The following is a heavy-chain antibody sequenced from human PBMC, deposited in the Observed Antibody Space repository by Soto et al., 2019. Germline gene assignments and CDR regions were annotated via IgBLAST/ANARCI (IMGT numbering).Heavy chain of an antibody. CDR2: IDHSGST. J-gene: IGHJ4*02. V-gene: IGHV4-34*01. D-gene: IGHD3-22*01. CDR3: VCDSSGYYPNY. Sequence: PSETLSLTCAVYGGPFSGYYWSWIRQPPGKGLEWIGEIDHSGSTNYNPSLMSRVTISVDTSKNQFSLKLSSVTAADTAVYYCVCDSSGYYPNYWGQGTLVTVS. CDR1: GGPFSGYY.